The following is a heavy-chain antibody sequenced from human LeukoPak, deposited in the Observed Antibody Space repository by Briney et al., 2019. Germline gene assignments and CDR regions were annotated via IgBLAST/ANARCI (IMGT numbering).Heavy chain of an antibody. CDR2: LSYAVKT. Sequence: PSETLSLTCVVSGASVSTSHWNWLRQLPGKGLEWIGCLSYAVKTDYNPSFASRVTISLGTSKNQVSLKLRSVTTADTATYFCSEGYFEPFAHWGQGILVAVSS. CDR1: GASVSTSH. CDR3: SEGYFEPFAH. D-gene: IGHD2/OR15-2a*01. J-gene: IGHJ4*02. V-gene: IGHV4-59*02.